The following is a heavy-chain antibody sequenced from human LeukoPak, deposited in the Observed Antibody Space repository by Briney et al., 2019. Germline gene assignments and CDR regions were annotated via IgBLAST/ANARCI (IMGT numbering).Heavy chain of an antibody. V-gene: IGHV1-69*05. J-gene: IGHJ4*02. CDR1: GGTFSSYT. Sequence: SVKVSCKASGGTFSSYTISWVRQAPGQGLEWMGGIIPIFGTANYAQKFQGRVTITTDESTSTAYMELSSLRSEDTAVYYCASGWYYYDSSGQFDYWGQGTLVTVSS. D-gene: IGHD3-22*01. CDR3: ASGWYYYDSSGQFDY. CDR2: IIPIFGTA.